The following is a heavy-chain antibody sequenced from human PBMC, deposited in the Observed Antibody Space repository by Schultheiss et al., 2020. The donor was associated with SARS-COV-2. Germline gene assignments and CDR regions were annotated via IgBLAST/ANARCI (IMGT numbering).Heavy chain of an antibody. V-gene: IGHV3-7*01. CDR1: GVSFSNYG. J-gene: IGHJ1*01. Sequence: GGSPRLSCAASGVSFSNYGMHWVRQAPGNGLEWVANINQDGSEKNYVDSVKGRFTISRDNAKSLLFLQMNSLRAEDTAVYYCARVGRDCSHGVCYNAEYFQHWGQGTLVTVSS. D-gene: IGHD2-8*01. CDR2: INQDGSEK. CDR3: ARVGRDCSHGVCYNAEYFQH.